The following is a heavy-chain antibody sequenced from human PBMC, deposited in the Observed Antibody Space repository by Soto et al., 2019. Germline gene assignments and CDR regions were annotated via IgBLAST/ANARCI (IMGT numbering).Heavy chain of an antibody. Sequence: QVQLVQSGAEVKKPGSSVKVSCKASGGTFSSYTISWVRQAPGQGLEWMGRIIPILGIANYAKKFQGRVTITAAKSTSTAYMELSSLRSEDTAVYYCAREGGYCSGGSCYALGYWGQGTLVTVSS. D-gene: IGHD2-15*01. CDR3: AREGGYCSGGSCYALGY. J-gene: IGHJ4*02. CDR1: GGTFSSYT. V-gene: IGHV1-69*08. CDR2: IIPILGIA.